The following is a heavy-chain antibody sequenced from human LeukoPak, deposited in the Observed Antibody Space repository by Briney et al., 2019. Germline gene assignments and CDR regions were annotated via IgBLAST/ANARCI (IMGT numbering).Heavy chain of an antibody. D-gene: IGHD1-26*01. V-gene: IGHV1-3*01. CDR1: GYTFTSYA. J-gene: IGHJ4*02. CDR2: INAGNGNT. CDR3: ARALVGATPPFDY. Sequence: GASVKVSCKASGYTFTSYAMHWVRQAPGQRLEWMGWINAGNGNTKYSQKFQGRVTITRDTSASTAYMELSSLRSEDTAVYYCARALVGATPPFDYWGQGTLVTVSS.